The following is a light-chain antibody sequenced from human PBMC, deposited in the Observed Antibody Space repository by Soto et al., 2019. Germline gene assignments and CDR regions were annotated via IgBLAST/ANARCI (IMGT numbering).Light chain of an antibody. CDR2: DVS. CDR3: SSYTTSNTRQIV. Sequence: QSALTQPASVSGSPGQSITFSCTGTSSDIGGYNYVSWYQHHPGKAPNLMIYDVSNRPSGVSNRFSGSKSGNTASLTISGLQPEDEADYYCSSYTTSNTRQIVFGTGTKVTVL. J-gene: IGLJ1*01. CDR1: SSDIGGYNY. V-gene: IGLV2-14*03.